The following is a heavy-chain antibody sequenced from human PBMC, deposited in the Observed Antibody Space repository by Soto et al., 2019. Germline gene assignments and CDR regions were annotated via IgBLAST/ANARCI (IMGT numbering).Heavy chain of an antibody. CDR3: AHRYCSGGSCYMSFDY. D-gene: IGHD2-15*01. J-gene: IGHJ4*02. V-gene: IGHV2-5*02. CDR1: GFSLSSSGVG. Sequence: QITLKESGPTLVKPTQTLTLTCTFSGFSLSSSGVGVAWIRQPPGKALEWLALIYWGDEKLNSPSLKSRLTISKDTSKNQVVLTMTNMDPVDTATYYCAHRYCSGGSCYMSFDYWGQGTLVTVSS. CDR2: IYWGDEK.